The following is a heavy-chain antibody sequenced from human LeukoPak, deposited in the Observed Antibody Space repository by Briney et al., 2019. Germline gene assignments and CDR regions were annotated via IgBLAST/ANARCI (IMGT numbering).Heavy chain of an antibody. J-gene: IGHJ6*03. CDR2: IYYSGST. CDR1: GGSISSSSYY. CDR3: ARHKDYYYSYMDV. Sequence: PSETLSLTCTVSGGSISSSSYYWGWIRQPPGKGLEWIGSIYYSGSTYYNPSLKSRVTISVDTSKNQSSLKLSSVTAADTAVYYCARHKDYYYSYMDVWGKGTTVTISS. V-gene: IGHV4-39*01.